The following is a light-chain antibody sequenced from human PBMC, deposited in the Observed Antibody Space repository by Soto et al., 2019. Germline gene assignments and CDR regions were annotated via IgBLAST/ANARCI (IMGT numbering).Light chain of an antibody. V-gene: IGKV3-11*01. CDR3: QQRSNWPIT. CDR2: DAS. CDR1: ESVSNY. J-gene: IGKJ5*01. Sequence: EIVLTQSPATLSLSPGERATLSCRASESVSNYLAWYQQKRGQAPRVLIYDASNRAPGIPARFSGSGSGTEFTLKISKPEPEAFAVNYCQQRSNWPITFGQGTRLEIK.